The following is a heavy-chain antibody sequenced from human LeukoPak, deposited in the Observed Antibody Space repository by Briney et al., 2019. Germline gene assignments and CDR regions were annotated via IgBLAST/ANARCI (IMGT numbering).Heavy chain of an antibody. D-gene: IGHD6-19*01. J-gene: IGHJ4*02. CDR3: AKLDSVAVAGNFDY. CDR1: GFTFSSYA. Sequence: HPGGSLRLFCAASGFTFSSYAMSWVRQAPGKGLEWVSAISGSGGSTYYADSVKGRFTISRDNSKNTLYLQMNSLRAEDTAVYYCAKLDSVAVAGNFDYWGQGTLVTVSS. CDR2: ISGSGGST. V-gene: IGHV3-23*01.